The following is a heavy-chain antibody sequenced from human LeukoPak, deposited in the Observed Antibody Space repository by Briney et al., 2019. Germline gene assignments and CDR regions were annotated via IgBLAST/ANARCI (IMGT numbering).Heavy chain of an antibody. V-gene: IGHV1-24*01. J-gene: IGHJ4*02. Sequence: ASVKVSCKVSGYTLTELSMHWVRQAPGKGLEWMGGFDPEDGETIYAQKFQGRVTMTEDTSTDTAYMELSSLRSEDTAVYYCARGAVEMLYDILTPYLDYWGQGTLVTVSS. CDR2: FDPEDGET. D-gene: IGHD3-9*01. CDR3: ARGAVEMLYDILTPYLDY. CDR1: GYTLTELS.